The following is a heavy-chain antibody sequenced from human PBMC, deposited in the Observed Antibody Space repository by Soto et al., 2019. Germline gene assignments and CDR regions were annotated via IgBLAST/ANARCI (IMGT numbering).Heavy chain of an antibody. D-gene: IGHD2-15*01. J-gene: IGHJ6*03. Sequence: EVQLVESGGGLVQPGGSLRLSCAASGFTFSNYWMYWVRQAPGKGLEWVSRSNSDGSVSSHADSVRGRLTISRDNVQNNLYLNMDSLRAEDKAVYFCARGDCVGGTCYSLAGSFYYYMDVWGKGTTVTVFS. CDR3: ARGDCVGGTCYSLAGSFYYYMDV. CDR1: GFTFSNYW. CDR2: SNSDGSVS. V-gene: IGHV3-74*02.